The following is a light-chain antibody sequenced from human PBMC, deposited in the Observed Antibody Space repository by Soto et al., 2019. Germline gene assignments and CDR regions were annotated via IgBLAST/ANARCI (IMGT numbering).Light chain of an antibody. V-gene: IGKV3-20*01. CDR3: QQYTPSPPIT. CDR2: GAS. Sequence: EIVLTQSPGTLSLSPGERATLSCRASQSVSSSYLAWYQQKPGQAPSLVIYGASSRATGIPDRFSGSGSGTDFTLTISRLEPEDCAVYYCQQYTPSPPITFGQGTRLEIK. CDR1: QSVSSSY. J-gene: IGKJ5*01.